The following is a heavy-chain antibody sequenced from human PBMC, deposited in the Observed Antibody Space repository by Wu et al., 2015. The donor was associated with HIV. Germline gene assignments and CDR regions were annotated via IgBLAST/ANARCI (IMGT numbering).Heavy chain of an antibody. CDR2: INPKTGAT. CDR1: GYTFTDYF. Sequence: QVQVVQSGAEVKKPGASVKVSCKASGYTFTDYFMQWVRQAPGQGPEWLGWINPKTGATDYSQSFQGRVTMTRDTSISTAYMELSSLRSDDTAVYYCATSVGPRLRSYYYMDVWGSRTTVTVSS. D-gene: IGHD6-6*01. CDR3: ATSVGPRLRSYYYMDV. J-gene: IGHJ6*03. V-gene: IGHV1-2*02.